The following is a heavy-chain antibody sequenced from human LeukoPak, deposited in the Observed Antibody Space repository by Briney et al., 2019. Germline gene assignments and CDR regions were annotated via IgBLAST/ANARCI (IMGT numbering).Heavy chain of an antibody. V-gene: IGHV3-30-3*01. CDR2: ISYDGSNK. Sequence: GGSLRLSCAASGFTFSNYAIHWVRQAPGKGLEWVAAISYDGSNKYYADSVKGRFTISRDNSKNTLYLQMNSLGAEDTAVYYCANTPEGRIAVAGAGVLDHWGQGTLVTVSS. J-gene: IGHJ4*02. CDR1: GFTFSNYA. D-gene: IGHD6-19*01. CDR3: ANTPEGRIAVAGAGVLDH.